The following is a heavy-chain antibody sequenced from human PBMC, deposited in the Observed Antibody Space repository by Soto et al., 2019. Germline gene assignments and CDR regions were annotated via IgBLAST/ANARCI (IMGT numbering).Heavy chain of an antibody. CDR3: AKGSASSRPYYFDY. CDR2: ISDTGGST. J-gene: IGHJ4*02. CDR1: GFSSTRHA. Sequence: GGSLRLSCAASGFSSTRHAMSWVRQAPGKGLEWVSAISDTGGSTWYADSVKGRFTISRDNSKNTLYLQMNSLRAEDTAVYYCAKGSASSRPYYFDYWGQGTLVTVSS. D-gene: IGHD6-6*01. V-gene: IGHV3-23*01.